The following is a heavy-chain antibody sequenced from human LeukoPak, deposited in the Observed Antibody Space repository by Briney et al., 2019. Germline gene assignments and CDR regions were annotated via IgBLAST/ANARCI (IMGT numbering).Heavy chain of an antibody. V-gene: IGHV4-39*07. CDR3: ARGRGEGRGIALIRGVRAPSYNWFDP. D-gene: IGHD3-10*01. CDR2: IFYSGST. Sequence: PSETLSLTCTVSGGSISSSSYFWGWIRQPPGKGLEWIGSIFYSGSTYYSPSLKSRVTTSVDTSKNQLSLKLTSVTAADTAVYYCARGRGEGRGIALIRGVRAPSYNWFDPWGHGTQVTVSS. CDR1: GGSISSSSYF. J-gene: IGHJ5*02.